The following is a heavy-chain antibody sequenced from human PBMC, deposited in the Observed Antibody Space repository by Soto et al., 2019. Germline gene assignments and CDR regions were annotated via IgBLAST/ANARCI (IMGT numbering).Heavy chain of an antibody. V-gene: IGHV4-34*01. D-gene: IGHD3-10*01. Sequence: PSETLSLACAVYGGSFSGYYWSWIRQPPGKGLEWIGEINHSGSTNYNPSLKSRVTISVDTSKNQFSLKLSSVTAADTAVYYCARVDYYGSGSYYRNWFDPWGQGTLVT. J-gene: IGHJ5*02. CDR2: INHSGST. CDR3: ARVDYYGSGSYYRNWFDP. CDR1: GGSFSGYY.